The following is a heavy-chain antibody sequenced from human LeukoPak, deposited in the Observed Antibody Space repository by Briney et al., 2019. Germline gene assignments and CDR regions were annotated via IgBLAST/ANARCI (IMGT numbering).Heavy chain of an antibody. CDR2: IYYSGST. D-gene: IGHD1-26*01. CDR3: ARVPTSGSYYGIFDY. V-gene: IGHV4-59*01. CDR1: GGSISSYY. J-gene: IGHJ4*02. Sequence: SETLSLTCAVSGGSISSYYWSWIRQPPGKGLEWIGYIYYSGSTNYNPSLESRVTISVDTSKNQFSLKLSSVTAADTAVYYCARVPTSGSYYGIFDYWGQGTLVTVSS.